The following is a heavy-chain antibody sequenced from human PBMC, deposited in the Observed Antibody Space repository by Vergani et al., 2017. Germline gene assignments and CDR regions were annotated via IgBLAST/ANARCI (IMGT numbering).Heavy chain of an antibody. CDR3: ARDLGEGDGYNLFDY. D-gene: IGHD5-24*01. V-gene: IGHV1-69*08. J-gene: IGHJ4*02. Sequence: QVQLVQSGAEVKKPGSSVKVSCKASGGTFSSYTISWVRQAPGQGLEGMGRIIPILGIANYAQKFQGRVTITADKSTSTAYMELSSLRSEDTAVYYCARDLGEGDGYNLFDYWGQGTLVTVSS. CDR2: IIPILGIA. CDR1: GGTFSSYT.